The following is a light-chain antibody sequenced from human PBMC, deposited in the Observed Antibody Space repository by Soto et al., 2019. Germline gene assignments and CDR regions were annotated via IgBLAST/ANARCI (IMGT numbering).Light chain of an antibody. Sequence: EIVFTESPPTLTLYPGERATLSCRASQSVSSYLDWYQQKPGQAPRLLISDASNRATGIPARFSGSGSGTDFTLTISSLEPEDFAVYYCHQRQYWPPITFGQATRLAIK. CDR3: HQRQYWPPIT. V-gene: IGKV3-11*01. J-gene: IGKJ5*01. CDR1: QSVSSY. CDR2: DAS.